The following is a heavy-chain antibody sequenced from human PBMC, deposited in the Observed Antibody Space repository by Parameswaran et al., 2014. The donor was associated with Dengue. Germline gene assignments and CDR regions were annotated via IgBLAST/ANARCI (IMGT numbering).Heavy chain of an antibody. J-gene: IGHJ5*02. CDR1: GYPFSGYA. CDR2: INTNTGNP. CDR3: VRDGRPIFGVVIIGWFSS. Sequence: ASVKVSCKASGYPFSGYALNWVRQAPGQGLEWMGWINTNTGNPTYAEGFTGRFVFSLDTSINTAYLQISRLEAEDTAVYYCVRDGRPIFGVVIIGWFSSWGQGTQVTVSS. V-gene: IGHV7-4-1*02. D-gene: IGHD3-3*01.